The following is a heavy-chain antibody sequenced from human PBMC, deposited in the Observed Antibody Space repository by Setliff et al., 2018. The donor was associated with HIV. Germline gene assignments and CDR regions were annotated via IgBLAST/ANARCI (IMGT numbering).Heavy chain of an antibody. D-gene: IGHD4-17*01. Sequence: SETLYLTCTVSGASISSHYWSWIRQSPGRELEWIGYIYSTGSTNYNPSLQSRVSISMDASKNKFSLKVTSVTSADTAVYYCAKGAGFYGDYTFDYWGQGHLVTVSS. V-gene: IGHV4-59*11. CDR3: AKGAGFYGDYTFDY. CDR1: GASISSHY. J-gene: IGHJ4*02. CDR2: IYSTGST.